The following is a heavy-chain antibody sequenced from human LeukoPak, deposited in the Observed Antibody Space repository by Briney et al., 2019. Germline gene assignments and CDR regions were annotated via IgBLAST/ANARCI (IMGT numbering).Heavy chain of an antibody. Sequence: GGSLRLSCAASGFTFSSYAMHWVRQAPGKGLEWVAVISYDGSNKYYADSVKGRFTISRDNSKNTLYLQMNSLRAEDTAVSYCAREVVDGWELLGGFDYWGQGTLVTVSS. V-gene: IGHV3-30-3*01. J-gene: IGHJ4*02. CDR1: GFTFSSYA. CDR2: ISYDGSNK. CDR3: AREVVDGWELLGGFDY. D-gene: IGHD1-26*01.